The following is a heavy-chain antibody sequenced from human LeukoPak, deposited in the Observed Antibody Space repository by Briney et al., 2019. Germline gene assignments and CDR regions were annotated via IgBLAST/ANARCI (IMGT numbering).Heavy chain of an antibody. CDR1: GYTFTSYD. J-gene: IGHJ4*02. CDR2: MNPNSGNT. Sequence: ASVTVSCKASGYTFTSYDINWVRLATGQGLEWMGWMNPNSGNTGYAQKFQGRVTMTRNTSISTAYMELSSLRSEDTAVYYCARGLTVTHFDYWGQGTLVTVSS. D-gene: IGHD4-17*01. CDR3: ARGLTVTHFDY. V-gene: IGHV1-8*01.